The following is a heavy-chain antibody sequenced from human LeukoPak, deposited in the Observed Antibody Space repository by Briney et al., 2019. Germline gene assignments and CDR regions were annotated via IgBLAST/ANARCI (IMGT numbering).Heavy chain of an antibody. CDR1: GFTFSSYW. CDR3: ARDYPDILTGYPHVSYFDY. V-gene: IGHV3-7*01. J-gene: IGHJ4*02. CDR2: IKQDGSEK. D-gene: IGHD3-9*01. Sequence: GGSLRLSCAASGFTFSSYWMSWVRQAPGKGLEWVANIKQDGSEKYYVDSVKGRFTISRDNAKNSLYLQMNSLRAEDTAVYYCARDYPDILTGYPHVSYFDYWGQGTLVTVSS.